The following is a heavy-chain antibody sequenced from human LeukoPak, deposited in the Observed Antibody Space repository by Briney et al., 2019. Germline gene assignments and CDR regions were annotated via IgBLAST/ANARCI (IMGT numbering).Heavy chain of an antibody. D-gene: IGHD6-19*01. CDR3: ARCQTYSSGSNWFDP. V-gene: IGHV4-4*07. J-gene: IGHJ5*02. CDR1: GGPMSRYY. Sequence: SETLSLTCTVSGGPMSRYYWICLREPAGKGLEWIGRIYTSGSTNYNPSLKSRVTMSVDTSKNQFSLKLSSVTAADTAVYYCARCQTYSSGSNWFDPWGQGTLVTVSS. CDR2: IYTSGST.